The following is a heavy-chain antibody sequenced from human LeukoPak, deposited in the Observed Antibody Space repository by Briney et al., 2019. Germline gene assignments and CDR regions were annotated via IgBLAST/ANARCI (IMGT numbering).Heavy chain of an antibody. J-gene: IGHJ4*02. CDR2: IYTSGST. D-gene: IGHD3-10*01. CDR1: GGSFSGYY. CDR3: ARDVVTGYYGSGSYSDY. V-gene: IGHV4-4*07. Sequence: PSETLSLTCAVYGGSFSGYYWSWIRQPAGKGLEWIGRIYTSGSTNYNPSLKSRVTMSVDTSKNQFSLKLSSVTAADTAVYYCARDVVTGYYGSGSYSDYWGQGTLVTVSS.